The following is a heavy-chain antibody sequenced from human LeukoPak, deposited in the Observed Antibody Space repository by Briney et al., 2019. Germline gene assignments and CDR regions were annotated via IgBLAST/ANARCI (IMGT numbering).Heavy chain of an antibody. D-gene: IGHD3-9*01. CDR1: GGSISSSSYY. V-gene: IGHV4-39*01. J-gene: IGHJ4*02. CDR2: IYYSGST. CDR3: ARHVGNLRYFDPSIDY. Sequence: PSETLSLTGTVSGGSISSSSYYWGWIRQPPGKGLEWIGSIYYSGSTYYNPSLKSRVTISVDTSKNQFSLKLSSVTAADTAVYYCARHVGNLRYFDPSIDYWGQGTLVTVSS.